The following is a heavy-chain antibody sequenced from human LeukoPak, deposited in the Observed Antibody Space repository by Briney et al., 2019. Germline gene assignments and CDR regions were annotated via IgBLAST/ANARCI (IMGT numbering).Heavy chain of an antibody. CDR1: GGTFSSYA. D-gene: IGHD4-11*01. CDR3: ARSVAVTTVSWFDP. Sequence: SVKVSCKASGGTFSSYAISWVRQAPGQGLEWMGGIIPIFGTANYAQKFQGRVTITTDDSTSTAYMELSSLRSEDTAVYYCARSVAVTTVSWFDPWGQGTLVTVSS. V-gene: IGHV1-69*05. CDR2: IIPIFGTA. J-gene: IGHJ5*02.